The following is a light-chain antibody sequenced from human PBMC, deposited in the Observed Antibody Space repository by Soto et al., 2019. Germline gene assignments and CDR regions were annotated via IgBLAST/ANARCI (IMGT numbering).Light chain of an antibody. CDR3: QQYDNWRWT. J-gene: IGKJ1*01. Sequence: EIVMTQSPATLSVSPGERATLSCRASQSVSSNLAWYQQKPGQAPRVLIYGASTRATGIPARFSGTGSGTEFTLTISSLQSEDFAVYYCQQYDNWRWTFGQGTKVEIK. CDR2: GAS. CDR1: QSVSSN. V-gene: IGKV3-15*01.